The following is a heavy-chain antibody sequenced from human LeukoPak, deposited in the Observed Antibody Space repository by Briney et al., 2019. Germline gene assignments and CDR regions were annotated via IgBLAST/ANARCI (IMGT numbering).Heavy chain of an antibody. CDR3: VRGVGGMSFFAN. CDR1: GFTFSSYS. J-gene: IGHJ4*02. Sequence: PGGSLRLSCAASGFTFSSYSMNWVRQAPGKGLEWVSSISSSSSYIYYADSVKGRFTISRDNAKNTLYLQMNSLRAEDTAFYYCVRGVGGMSFFANWGQGKMVAVSS. V-gene: IGHV3-21*01. D-gene: IGHD1-1*01. CDR2: ISSSSSYI.